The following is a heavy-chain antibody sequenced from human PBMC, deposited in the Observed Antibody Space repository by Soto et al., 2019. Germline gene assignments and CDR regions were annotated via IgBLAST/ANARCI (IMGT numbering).Heavy chain of an antibody. V-gene: IGHV2-5*01. J-gene: IGHJ4*02. D-gene: IGHD1-1*01. Sequence: SGPTLVNPTETLTLTCMCSGFSLSTGGVGVGWIRQPPGKALEWLALIYWNDDKRYRPSLKSRLAIAKDTSKNQVVLTMANMDPVDTATYYCARSIGTTGTTLYFDFWGQGTLVTVSS. CDR1: GFSLSTGGVG. CDR2: IYWNDDK. CDR3: ARSIGTTGTTLYFDF.